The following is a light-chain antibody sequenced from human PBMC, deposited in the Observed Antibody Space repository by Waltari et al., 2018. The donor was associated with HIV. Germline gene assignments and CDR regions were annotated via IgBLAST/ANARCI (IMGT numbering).Light chain of an antibody. CDR1: STDVGGYNY. V-gene: IGLV2-11*01. Sequence: QSALTQPRSVSGSPGQSVTISCTGTSTDVGGYNYSSWYQQHPGKVPKLLIYDVSKRPSGVPDRFSGSKSGNTASLTISCLQAEDEADYYCCSYAGSYTWVFGGGTKLTVL. CDR2: DVS. J-gene: IGLJ3*02. CDR3: CSYAGSYTWV.